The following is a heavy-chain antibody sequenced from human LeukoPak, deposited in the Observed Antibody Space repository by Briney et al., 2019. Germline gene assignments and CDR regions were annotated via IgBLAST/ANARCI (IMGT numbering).Heavy chain of an antibody. CDR1: GFTFSSYA. D-gene: IGHD3-22*01. CDR3: ARGTMIVVVPDDAFDI. Sequence: GGSLRLSCAASGFTFSSYAMSWVRQAPGKGLEWVSAISGSGGSTYYADSVKGRFTISRDNSKNTLYLQMNSLRAEDTAVYYCARGTMIVVVPDDAFDIWGQGTMVTVSS. J-gene: IGHJ3*02. CDR2: ISGSGGST. V-gene: IGHV3-23*01.